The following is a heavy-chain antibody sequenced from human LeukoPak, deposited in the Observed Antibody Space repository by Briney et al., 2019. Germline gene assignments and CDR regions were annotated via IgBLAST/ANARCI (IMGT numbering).Heavy chain of an antibody. D-gene: IGHD1/OR15-1a*01. V-gene: IGHV4-31*03. CDR2: IYYTGST. J-gene: IGHJ5*02. CDR3: ARLEQTTWFDP. Sequence: SQTLSLTCTVSGGSASSGTYYWSWIRQHPGKGLECLGYIYYTGSTHYNPSLKSRVTMSVDTSKNQFSLKLSSMTAADTAVYYCARLEQTTWFDPRGQGTLVTVSS. CDR1: GGSASSGTYY.